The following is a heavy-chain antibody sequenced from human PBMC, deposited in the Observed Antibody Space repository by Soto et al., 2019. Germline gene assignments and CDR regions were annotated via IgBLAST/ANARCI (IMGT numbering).Heavy chain of an antibody. J-gene: IGHJ5*02. D-gene: IGHD3-10*01. CDR1: GYTFTNYG. V-gene: IGHV1-18*01. CDR2: INVYNGNT. CDR3: GXGVGSGSYYNQYXWFDP. Sequence: ASVKVSCKASGYTFTNYGISWVRQAPGQGLEWMGWINVYNGNTKYAQKVQGRVTMTTDTSTSTAYMELRSLRSDDTAVYYCGXGVGSGSYYNQYXWFDPWGQGTLVTVSS.